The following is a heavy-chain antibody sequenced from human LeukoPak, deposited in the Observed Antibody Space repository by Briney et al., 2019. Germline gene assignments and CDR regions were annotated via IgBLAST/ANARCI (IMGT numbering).Heavy chain of an antibody. J-gene: IGHJ4*02. CDR3: ARGNGGNSEFDY. D-gene: IGHD4-23*01. CDR1: GGSISSGTNF. Sequence: SETLSLTCTVSGGSISSGTNFWTWIRQPAGKGLEWIGRTDSRGSTYYNPSLRSRVTISLDTSKNQFSLKLSSVTAADTAVYYCARGNGGNSEFDYWGQGTLVTVSS. V-gene: IGHV4-61*02. CDR2: TDSRGST.